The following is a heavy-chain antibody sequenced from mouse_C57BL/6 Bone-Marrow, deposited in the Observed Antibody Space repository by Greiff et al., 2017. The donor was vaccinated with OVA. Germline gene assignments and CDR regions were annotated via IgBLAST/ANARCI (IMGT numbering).Heavy chain of an antibody. J-gene: IGHJ1*03. V-gene: IGHV5-12*01. CDR1: GFTFSDYY. CDR2: ISNGGGST. CDR3: ARQGRLLRWYFDV. D-gene: IGHD1-1*01. Sequence: EVQGVESGGGLVQPGGSLKLSCAASGFTFSDYYMYWVRQTPEKRLEWVAYISNGGGSTYYPDTVKGRFTISRDNAKNTLYLQMSRLKSEDTAVYYCARQGRLLRWYFDVWGTGTTVTVSS.